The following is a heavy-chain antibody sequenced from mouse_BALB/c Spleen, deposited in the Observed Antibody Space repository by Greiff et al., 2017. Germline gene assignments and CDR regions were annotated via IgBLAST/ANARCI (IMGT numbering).Heavy chain of an antibody. J-gene: IGHJ2*01. CDR2: INPSTGYT. CDR1: GYTFTSYW. CDR3: GYWGAVDY. Sequence: VQLQQSGAELAKPGASVKMSCKASGYTFTSYWMHWVKQRPGQGLEWIGYINPSTGYTEYNQKFKDKATLTADKSSSTAYMQLSSLTSEDSAVYYCGYWGAVDYWGQGTTLTVSS. V-gene: IGHV1-7*01. D-gene: IGHD4-1*01.